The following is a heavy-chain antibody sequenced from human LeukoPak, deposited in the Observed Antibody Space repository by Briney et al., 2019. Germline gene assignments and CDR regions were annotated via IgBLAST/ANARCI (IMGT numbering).Heavy chain of an antibody. Sequence: SETLSLTCTVSGGSISSSSYYWGWIRQPPGKGLEWIGSIYYSGSTYYNPSLKSRVTISVDTSKNQFSLKLSSVTAADTAVYYCARHRYDFWSGYSLWGQGTLVTVSS. J-gene: IGHJ4*02. CDR3: ARHRYDFWSGYSL. CDR1: GGSISSSSYY. D-gene: IGHD3-3*01. CDR2: IYYSGST. V-gene: IGHV4-39*01.